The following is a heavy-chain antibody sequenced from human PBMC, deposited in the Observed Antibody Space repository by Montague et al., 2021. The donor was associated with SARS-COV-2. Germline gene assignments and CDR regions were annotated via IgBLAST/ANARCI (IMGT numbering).Heavy chain of an antibody. V-gene: IGHV4-59*12. J-gene: IGHJ5*02. CDR3: ARGADYDFWSGFLRYKWFGP. D-gene: IGHD3-3*01. Sequence: SETLSLTCTVSGDSISNYYWSWIRQPPGKGLEWIGYIYYSGSTNYNPSLKSRVTISVDTSKNQFSLKLRSLTAADTAVYYCARGADYDFWSGFLRYKWFGPWGQGTPVIVSS. CDR2: IYYSGST. CDR1: GDSISNYY.